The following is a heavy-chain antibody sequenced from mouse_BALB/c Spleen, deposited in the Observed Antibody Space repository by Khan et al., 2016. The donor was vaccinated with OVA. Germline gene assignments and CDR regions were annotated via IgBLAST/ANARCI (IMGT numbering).Heavy chain of an antibody. CDR3: ARSYGSWAMDY. CDR2: ITYSGNI. Sequence: EVQLQESGPSLVKPSQTLSLSCSVTGDSITSGFWNWIRKFPGNKFEYLGYITYSGNIYYNPSLKSRISITRDTSKSQYYRQLKSVTTEDTATYYCARSYGSWAMDYWGQGTSVTVSS. V-gene: IGHV3-8*02. J-gene: IGHJ4*01. CDR1: GDSITSGF. D-gene: IGHD1-1*01.